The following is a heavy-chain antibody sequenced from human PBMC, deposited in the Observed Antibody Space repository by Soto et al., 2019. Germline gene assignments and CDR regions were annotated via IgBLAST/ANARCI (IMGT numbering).Heavy chain of an antibody. CDR3: AGGDYYHSSGYYFYYYTMDV. D-gene: IGHD3-22*01. CDR2: VYYGGST. V-gene: IGHV4-39*01. J-gene: IGHJ6*02. Sequence: SETLSLTCTVSGGSISSSSYYWGWIRQPPGKGLEWIGNVYYGGSTYYNPSLKSRVTISVETSKSQFSLKLSSVTAADTAVYYCAGGDYYHSSGYYFYYYTMDVWGQGTTVTIS. CDR1: GGSISSSSYY.